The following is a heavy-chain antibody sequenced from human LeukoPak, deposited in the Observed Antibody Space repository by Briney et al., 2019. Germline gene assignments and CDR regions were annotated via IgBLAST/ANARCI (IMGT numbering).Heavy chain of an antibody. CDR1: GGTFSSYA. J-gene: IGHJ4*02. CDR3: ASYRGGYNYVQFDY. Sequence: GASVKVSCKASGGTFSSYAISWVRQAPGQGLEWMGGIIPIFGTANYAQKFQGRVTITTDESTSTAYMELSSLRSEDTAVYYCASYRGGYNYVQFDYWGQGTLVTVSS. D-gene: IGHD5-24*01. V-gene: IGHV1-69*05. CDR2: IIPIFGTA.